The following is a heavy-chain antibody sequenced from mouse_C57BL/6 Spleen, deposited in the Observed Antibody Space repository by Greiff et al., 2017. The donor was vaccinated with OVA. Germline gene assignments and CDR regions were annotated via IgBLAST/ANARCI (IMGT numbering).Heavy chain of an antibody. J-gene: IGHJ4*01. CDR3: ARSEDYGYDGAMDY. V-gene: IGHV1-22*01. CDR2: INPNNGGT. D-gene: IGHD2-2*01. CDR1: GYTFTDYN. Sequence: EVQLQQSGPELVKPGASVKMSCKASGYTFTDYNMHWVKQSHGKSLEWIGYINPNNGGTSYNQKFKGKATLTVNKSSSTAYMELRSLTSEDSAVYYCARSEDYGYDGAMDYWGQGTSVTVSS.